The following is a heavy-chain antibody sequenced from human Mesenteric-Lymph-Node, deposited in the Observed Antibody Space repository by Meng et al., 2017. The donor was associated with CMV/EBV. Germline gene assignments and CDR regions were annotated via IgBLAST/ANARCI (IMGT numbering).Heavy chain of an antibody. CDR3: ARDFVWSGYYSDGPSMDV. CDR1: GGSFSSYS. Sequence: GGSLRLSCAVYGGSFSSYSMNWVRQAPGKGLEWVSSISSSSSYIYYADSVKGRFTISRDNAKNSLYLQMSSLRADDTAVYYCARDFVWSGYYSDGPSMDVWGQGTTVTVSS. V-gene: IGHV3-21*01. CDR2: ISSSSSYI. J-gene: IGHJ6*02. D-gene: IGHD3-3*01.